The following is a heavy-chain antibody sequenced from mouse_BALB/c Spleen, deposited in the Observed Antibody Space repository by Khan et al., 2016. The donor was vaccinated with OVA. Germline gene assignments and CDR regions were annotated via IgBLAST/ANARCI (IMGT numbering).Heavy chain of an antibody. D-gene: IGHD1-2*01. J-gene: IGHJ3*01. V-gene: IGHV1-77*01. Sequence: QVQLQQSGAELARPGASVKLSCKASGYTFTDYYINWVKQRTGQGLEWIGEISPGSGDTYYNERFKGKATLTADKSSSTAYMQRSSLTSDASAVYFWARRNYFGYTFAYWGQGTLVTVSA. CDR1: GYTFTDYY. CDR3: ARRNYFGYTFAY. CDR2: ISPGSGDT.